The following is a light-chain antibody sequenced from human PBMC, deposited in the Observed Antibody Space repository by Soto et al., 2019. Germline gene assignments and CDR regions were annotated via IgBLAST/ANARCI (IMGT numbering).Light chain of an antibody. V-gene: IGKV4-1*01. Sequence: DIVITQTPYSLAVCLFDSVTINCKSSQSVLYSSNNRNYLAWFQQKPGQPPKLLIYWASTRESGVPDRFSGSGSGTDFTLTISGLQAQDVAVYYCQQYYNTPLTFGGGTKVDIK. J-gene: IGKJ4*01. CDR1: QSVLYSSNNRNY. CDR3: QQYYNTPLT. CDR2: WAS.